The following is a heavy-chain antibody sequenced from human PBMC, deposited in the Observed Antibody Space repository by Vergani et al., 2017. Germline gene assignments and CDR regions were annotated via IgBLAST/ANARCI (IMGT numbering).Heavy chain of an antibody. J-gene: IGHJ6*03. CDR3: ARDGASPGGYYYYDVDV. D-gene: IGHD3-10*01. CDR1: GFTFSSYG. Sequence: QVQLVESGGGVVQPGRSLRLSCAASGFTFSSYGMHWVRQAPGKGLEWVAVIWYDGSNKYYADSVKGRFTISRDNSKNTLYLQMNSLRAEDTAVYYCARDGASPGGYYYYDVDVWGKGTTVTVSS. CDR2: IWYDGSNK. V-gene: IGHV3-33*01.